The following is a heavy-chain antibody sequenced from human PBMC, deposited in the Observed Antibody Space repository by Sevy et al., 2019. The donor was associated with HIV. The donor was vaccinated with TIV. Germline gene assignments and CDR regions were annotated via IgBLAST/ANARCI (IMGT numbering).Heavy chain of an antibody. D-gene: IGHD3-22*01. J-gene: IGHJ4*02. CDR2: ISGSGGST. Sequence: GGSLRLSCAASGFTFSSYAMSWVRQAPGKGLEWVSAISGSGGSTYYADSVKGRFTISRDNSKNTLYLQMNSLRAEDTAVYYRAKVDSSGYYSVSGFDYWGQGTLVTVSS. V-gene: IGHV3-23*01. CDR1: GFTFSSYA. CDR3: AKVDSSGYYSVSGFDY.